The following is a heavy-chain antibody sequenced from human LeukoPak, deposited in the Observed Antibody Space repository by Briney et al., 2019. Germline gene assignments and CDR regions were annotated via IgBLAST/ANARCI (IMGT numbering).Heavy chain of an antibody. D-gene: IGHD3-16*01. CDR3: ARDWGEGFY. J-gene: IGHJ4*02. CDR2: VVYTGVT. V-gene: IGHV4-59*12. Sequence: SETLSLTCSVSGASISDYYWSWIRQSPGKGLEWIGYVVYTGVTKYNPSLKSRASISVDTSKNQVSLRLTSVTAADTAVYFCARDWGEGFYWGQRTLVAVST. CDR1: GASISDYY.